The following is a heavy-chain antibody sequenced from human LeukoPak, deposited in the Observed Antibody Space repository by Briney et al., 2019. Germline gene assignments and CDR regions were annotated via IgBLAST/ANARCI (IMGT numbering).Heavy chain of an antibody. J-gene: IGHJ4*02. V-gene: IGHV4-59*10. Sequence: SETLSLTCAVYGGSFSGYYWSWIRQPAGKGLEWIGRIYTSGSTNYNPSLKSRVTMSVDTSKNQFSLKLSSVTAADTAVYYCARGQYLTPFDYWGQGTLVTVSS. CDR1: GGSFSGYY. D-gene: IGHD4-11*01. CDR3: ARGQYLTPFDY. CDR2: IYTSGST.